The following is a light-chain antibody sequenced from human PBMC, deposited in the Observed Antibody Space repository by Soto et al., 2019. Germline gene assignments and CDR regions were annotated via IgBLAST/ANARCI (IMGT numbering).Light chain of an antibody. Sequence: DIQMTQSPSSLSASVGDRVTITCQASQDISNYLNWYQQKPGKAPKLLIYDASTLESGVPSRFRGSGSGTEFTLTISSLQPDDFATYYCQQYKTYSWTFGQGTKVDIK. CDR2: DAS. CDR1: QDISNY. V-gene: IGKV1-33*01. J-gene: IGKJ1*01. CDR3: QQYKTYSWT.